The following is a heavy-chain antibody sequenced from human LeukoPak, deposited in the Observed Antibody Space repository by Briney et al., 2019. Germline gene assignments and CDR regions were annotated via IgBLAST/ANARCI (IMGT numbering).Heavy chain of an antibody. V-gene: IGHV4-4*07. CDR1: GGSFSGYY. D-gene: IGHD6-13*01. Sequence: SETLSLTCAVYGGSFSGYYWSWIRQPAGKGLEWIGRIYTSGSTNYNPSLKSRVTMSVDTSKNQFSLKLSSVTAADTAVYYCAREYSSSWYDYYYYGMDVWGQGTTVTVSS. CDR3: AREYSSSWYDYYYYGMDV. CDR2: IYTSGST. J-gene: IGHJ6*02.